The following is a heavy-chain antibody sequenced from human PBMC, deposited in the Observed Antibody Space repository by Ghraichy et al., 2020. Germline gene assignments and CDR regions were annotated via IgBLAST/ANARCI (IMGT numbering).Heavy chain of an antibody. CDR2: IGTGGDT. CDR1: CG. CDR3: PRYYVGGSYYRVFDM. D-gene: IGHD2-21*01. Sequence: CGVDWVRQAPGKGLEWVSTIGTGGDTYYSDSVKGRFTISRDNSKSTLYLQMNSLRAEDTAVYYCPRYYVGGSYYRVFDMWGQGTMVTVSS. V-gene: IGHV3-23*01. J-gene: IGHJ3*02.